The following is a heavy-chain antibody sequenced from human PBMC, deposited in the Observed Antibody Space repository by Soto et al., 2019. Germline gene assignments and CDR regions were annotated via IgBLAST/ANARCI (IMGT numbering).Heavy chain of an antibody. V-gene: IGHV1-3*01. CDR1: GYTFTSYA. D-gene: IGHD3-3*01. Sequence: ASVKVSCKASGYTFTSYAMHWVRQAPGQRLEWMGWINAGNGNTKYSQKFQGRVTITRDTSASTAYMELSSLRSEDTAVYYCARDRNWYYDFWSGYFDIWGQGTMVTVSS. J-gene: IGHJ3*02. CDR2: INAGNGNT. CDR3: ARDRNWYYDFWSGYFDI.